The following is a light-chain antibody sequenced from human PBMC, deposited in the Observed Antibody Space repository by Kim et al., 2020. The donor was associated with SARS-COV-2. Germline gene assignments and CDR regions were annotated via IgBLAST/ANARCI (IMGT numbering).Light chain of an antibody. CDR1: QSVSSY. CDR3: QQRSNWPPT. Sequence: EIVLTQSPATLSLSPGERATLSCRASQSVSSYLAWYQQRPGQAPRLLIYDASNRATGIPARLSGSGSGIDFTLTISSLEPEDFAVYYCQQRSNWPPTFGGGTKVDIK. CDR2: DAS. V-gene: IGKV3-11*01. J-gene: IGKJ4*01.